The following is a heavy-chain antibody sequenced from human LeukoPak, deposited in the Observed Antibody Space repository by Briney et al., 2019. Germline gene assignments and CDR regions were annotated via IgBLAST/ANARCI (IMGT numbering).Heavy chain of an antibody. CDR2: IKYDGSKK. V-gene: IGHV3-30*02. Sequence: AGSLRLSCGASGFNFGSYGRYWLHQAPAIGLESLTFIKYDGSKKYYSDSVKGRFSVSKDNSKNTLYLQMSSLTVEDTAIYYCAKEKYNFGYFEYWGQGILVTVSS. CDR3: AKEKYNFGYFEY. J-gene: IGHJ4*02. CDR1: GFNFGSYG. D-gene: IGHD1-1*01.